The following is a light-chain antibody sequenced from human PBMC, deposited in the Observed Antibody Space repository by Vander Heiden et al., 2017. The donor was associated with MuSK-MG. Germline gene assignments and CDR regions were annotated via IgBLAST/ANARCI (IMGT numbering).Light chain of an antibody. CDR1: QDINNY. V-gene: IGKV1-33*01. CDR3: QQYDNLPLT. J-gene: IGKJ4*01. Sequence: DIQMTQSPSSLSTPVGDRVTITCQASQDINNYLHWYQHKPGKAPKLLIYDASNLETGVPSRFSGSGSGTDYTFPISSLQPEDVATYYCQQYDNLPLTFGGGTKVEI. CDR2: DAS.